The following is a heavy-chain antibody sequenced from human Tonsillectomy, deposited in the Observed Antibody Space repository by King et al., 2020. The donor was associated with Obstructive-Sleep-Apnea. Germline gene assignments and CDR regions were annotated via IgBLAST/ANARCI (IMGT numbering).Heavy chain of an antibody. J-gene: IGHJ4*02. CDR2: ISYDEYIK. D-gene: IGHD6-13*01. V-gene: IGHV3-30*03. CDR1: GITFNTYV. Sequence: QVQLVESGGGVVQPGRSLRLSCAASGITFNTYVMHWVRQAPGKGLEWVAVISYDEYIKYYADSVTGRFTISRDNSKNTLYLQMNPLRAEDTAVYYCLPYSSKNKDYWGQGTLVTVSS. CDR3: LPYSSKNKDY.